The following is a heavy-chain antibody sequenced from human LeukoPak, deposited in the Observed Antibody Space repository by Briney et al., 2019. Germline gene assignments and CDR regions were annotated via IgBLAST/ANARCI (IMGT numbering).Heavy chain of an antibody. CDR3: ARGTRGYSAYGDY. J-gene: IGHJ4*02. Sequence: SETLSLTCTVSGGSISSGSYYWSWIRQPAGKGLEWIGRIYTSGSTSYNPSLKSRVTISVDTSKNQFSLKVSSVTAADTAVYYCARGTRGYSAYGDYWGQGTLVTVSS. D-gene: IGHD5-12*01. CDR1: GGSISSGSYY. V-gene: IGHV4-61*02. CDR2: IYTSGST.